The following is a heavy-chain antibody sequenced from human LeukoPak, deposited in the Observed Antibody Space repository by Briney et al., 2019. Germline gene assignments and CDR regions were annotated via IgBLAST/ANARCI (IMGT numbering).Heavy chain of an antibody. CDR2: ISAYNGNT. V-gene: IGHV1-18*01. CDR1: GYTFTSYG. CDR3: ASEGNEYCGGDCWD. D-gene: IGHD2-21*02. J-gene: IGHJ4*02. Sequence: ASVKVSCKASGYTFTSYGISWVRQAPGQGLEWMGWISAYNGNTNYAQKLQGRVTMTTDPSTSTAYMELRSLRSDDTAVYYCASEGNEYCGGDCWDWGQGTLVTVSS.